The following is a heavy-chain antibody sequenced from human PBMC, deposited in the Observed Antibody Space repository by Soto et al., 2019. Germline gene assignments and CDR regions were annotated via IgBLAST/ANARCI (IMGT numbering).Heavy chain of an antibody. D-gene: IGHD1-1*01. CDR1: GGSFSGYY. CDR3: ATTGTTQAFDI. J-gene: IGHJ3*02. CDR2: INHSGST. V-gene: IGHV4-34*01. Sequence: SETLSLTCAVYGGSFSGYYWSWIRQPPGKGLEWIGEINHSGSTNYNPSLKSRVTISVDTSKNQFSLKLSSVTAADTAVYYCATTGTTQAFDIWGQGTMVTVSS.